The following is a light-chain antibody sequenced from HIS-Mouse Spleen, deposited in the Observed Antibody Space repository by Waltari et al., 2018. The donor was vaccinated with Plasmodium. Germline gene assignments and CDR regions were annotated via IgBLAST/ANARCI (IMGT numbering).Light chain of an antibody. CDR3: AAWDDSLNGVV. Sequence: QSVLTQPPSASGTPGQRVTISCSGSSSNIGSNTVNWYQQLPGTAPKLHIYSNNTRPSGVPDRFSGSKAGTAASLAISGLQSEDEADYYCAAWDDSLNGVVFGGGTKLTVL. V-gene: IGLV1-44*01. J-gene: IGLJ2*01. CDR1: SSNIGSNT. CDR2: SNN.